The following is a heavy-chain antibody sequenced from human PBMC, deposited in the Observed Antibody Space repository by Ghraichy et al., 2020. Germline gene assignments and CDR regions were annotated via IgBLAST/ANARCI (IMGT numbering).Heavy chain of an antibody. J-gene: IGHJ6*03. CDR2: ISYDGSNK. CDR3: ARASSHDFWSGSHYYYYYMDV. Sequence: GGSLRLSCAASGFTFSSYAMHWVRQAPGKGLEWVAVISYDGSNKYYADSVKGRFTISRDNSKNTLYLQMNSLRAEDTAVYYCARASSHDFWSGSHYYYYYMDVWGKGTTVTVSS. V-gene: IGHV3-30*04. CDR1: GFTFSSYA. D-gene: IGHD3-3*01.